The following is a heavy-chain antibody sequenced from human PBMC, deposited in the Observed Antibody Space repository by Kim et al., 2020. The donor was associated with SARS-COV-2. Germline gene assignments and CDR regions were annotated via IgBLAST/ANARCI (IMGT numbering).Heavy chain of an antibody. D-gene: IGHD3-22*01. J-gene: IGHJ2*01. CDR2: ISYDGSNK. Sequence: GGSLRLSCAASGFTFSSYAMHWVRQAPGKGLEWVAVISYDGSNKYYADSVKGRFTISRDNSKNTLYLQMNSLRAEDTAVYYCARAGYSSGYYYYWYFDHWGRGTLVTVSS. CDR3: ARAGYSSGYYYYWYFDH. V-gene: IGHV3-30-3*01. CDR1: GFTFSSYA.